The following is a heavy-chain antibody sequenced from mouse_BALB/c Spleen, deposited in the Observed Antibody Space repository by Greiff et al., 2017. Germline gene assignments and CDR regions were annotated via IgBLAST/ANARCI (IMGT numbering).Heavy chain of an antibody. D-gene: IGHD4-1*01. CDR2: ISNLAYSI. Sequence: EVMLVESGGGLVQPGGSRKLSCAASGFTFSDYGMAWVRQAPGKGPEWVAFISNLAYSIYYADTVTGRFTISRENAKNTLYLEMSSLRSEDTAMYYCARGNWDGYAMDYWGQGTSVTVSS. CDR3: ARGNWDGYAMDY. J-gene: IGHJ4*01. CDR1: GFTFSDYG. V-gene: IGHV5-15*02.